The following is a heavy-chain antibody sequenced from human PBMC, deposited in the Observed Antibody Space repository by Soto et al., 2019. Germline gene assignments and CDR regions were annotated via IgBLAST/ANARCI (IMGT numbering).Heavy chain of an antibody. CDR2: IYYSGGT. CDR1: GGSISSGGYY. J-gene: IGHJ6*02. Sequence: QVQLQESGPGLVKPSQTLSLTCTVSGGSISSGGYYWSWIRQHPGKGLEWIGYIYYSGGTYYNPSLKSRVTISVDTSKNQFSLKLSSVTAADTAVYYCARDIVVVPAATFYYYYYGMDVWGQGTTVTVSS. D-gene: IGHD2-2*01. CDR3: ARDIVVVPAATFYYYYYGMDV. V-gene: IGHV4-31*03.